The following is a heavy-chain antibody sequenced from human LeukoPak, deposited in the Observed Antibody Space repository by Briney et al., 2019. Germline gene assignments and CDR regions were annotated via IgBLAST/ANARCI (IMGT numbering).Heavy chain of an antibody. CDR1: GLTFSSHW. D-gene: IGHD5-18*01. Sequence: PGGSLRLSCAASGLTFSSHWMHWVRQAPGKGLEWVAVISYDGSNKYYADSVKGRFTISRDNSKNTLYLQMNSLRAEDTAVYYCARDGGHTAMVVFDYWGQGTLVTVSS. V-gene: IGHV3-30-3*01. CDR2: ISYDGSNK. J-gene: IGHJ4*02. CDR3: ARDGGHTAMVVFDY.